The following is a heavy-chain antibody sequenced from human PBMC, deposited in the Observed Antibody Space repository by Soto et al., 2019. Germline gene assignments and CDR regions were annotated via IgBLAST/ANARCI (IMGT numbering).Heavy chain of an antibody. V-gene: IGHV1-69*01. CDR1: GGTFSTYA. J-gene: IGHJ3*02. CDR2: IIPIIGTP. CDR3: ARGRDDYSGREGFEI. Sequence: QVHLVQSGAEVKKPGSSVKVSCKASGGTFSTYAISWVRQAPGQGPEWMGGIIPIIGTPNYAQKFQGRVTITADESTTTAYMALSSLKSEDTAISYCARGRDDYSGREGFEIWGQWTMVTVS. D-gene: IGHD4-4*01.